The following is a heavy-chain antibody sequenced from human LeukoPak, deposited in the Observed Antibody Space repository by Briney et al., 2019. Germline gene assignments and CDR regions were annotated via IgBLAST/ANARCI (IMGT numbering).Heavy chain of an antibody. D-gene: IGHD3-22*01. CDR1: GFTFSSYS. Sequence: GGSLRLSCAASGFTFSSYSMNWVRQAPGKGLEWVSYISSSSSTIYYADSVKGRFTISRDNAKNSLYLQMNSLRDEDTAVYYCGREPWIVVVVPDAFDIWGQGTMVTVSS. CDR3: GREPWIVVVVPDAFDI. CDR2: ISSSSSTI. V-gene: IGHV3-48*02. J-gene: IGHJ3*02.